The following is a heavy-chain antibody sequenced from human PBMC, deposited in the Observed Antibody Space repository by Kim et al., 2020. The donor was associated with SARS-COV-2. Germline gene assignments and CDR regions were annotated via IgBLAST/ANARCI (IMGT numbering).Heavy chain of an antibody. CDR3: ARDTAPEYYDFWGGYYTNREPYYFDY. V-gene: IGHV3-21*01. D-gene: IGHD3-3*01. CDR1: GFTFSSYS. Sequence: GGSLRLSCAASGFTFSSYSMNWVRQAPGKGLEWVSSISSSSSYIYYADSVKGRFTISRDNAKNSLYLQMNSLRAEDTAVYYCARDTAPEYYDFWGGYYTNREPYYFDYWGQGTLVTVSS. CDR2: ISSSSSYI. J-gene: IGHJ4*02.